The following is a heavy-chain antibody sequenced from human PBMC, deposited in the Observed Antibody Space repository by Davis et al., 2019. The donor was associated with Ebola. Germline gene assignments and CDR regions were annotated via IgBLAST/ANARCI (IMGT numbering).Heavy chain of an antibody. V-gene: IGHV3-15*01. CDR1: GFTLTNAW. J-gene: IGHJ4*02. CDR3: TPGQGAH. CDR2: IKSKSDGGTT. Sequence: PGGSLRLSCAASGFTLTNAWMSWVRKAPGKGLEWVGLIKSKSDGGTTETAAPVKGRFAISRDESANTMYLHMTNLKMEDTAVYYCTPGQGAHWGQGALVIVSS.